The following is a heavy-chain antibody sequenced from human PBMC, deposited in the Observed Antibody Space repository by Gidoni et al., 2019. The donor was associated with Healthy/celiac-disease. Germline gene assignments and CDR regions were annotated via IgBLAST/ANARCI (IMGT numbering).Heavy chain of an antibody. CDR3: AKDWSGSY. J-gene: IGHJ4*02. CDR2: ISYDGSNK. V-gene: IGHV3-30*18. Sequence: QVQLVESGGGVVQPGRSLRLSCAASGFTFSSYGMHWVRQAPGKGLEWVAVISYDGSNKYYADSVKGRFTISRDNSKNTLYLQMNSLRAEDTAVYYCAKDWSGSYWGAGTLVTVSS. D-gene: IGHD3-3*01. CDR1: GFTFSSYG.